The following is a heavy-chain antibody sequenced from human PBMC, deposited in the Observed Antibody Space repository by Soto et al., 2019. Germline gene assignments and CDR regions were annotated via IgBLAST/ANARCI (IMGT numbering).Heavy chain of an antibody. V-gene: IGHV4-34*01. CDR3: ARGRTMVRGAKNWFDP. CDR1: GGSFSGYY. J-gene: IGHJ5*02. D-gene: IGHD3-10*01. Sequence: SETLSLTCAVYGGSFSGYYWSWIRQPPGKGLEWIGEINHSGSTNYNPSLKSRVTISVDTSKKQFSLKLSSVTAADTAVYYCARGRTMVRGAKNWFDPWGQGTLVTVS. CDR2: INHSGST.